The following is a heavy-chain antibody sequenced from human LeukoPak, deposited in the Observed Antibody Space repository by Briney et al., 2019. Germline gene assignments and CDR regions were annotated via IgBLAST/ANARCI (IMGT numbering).Heavy chain of an antibody. V-gene: IGHV3-30*03. CDR1: GFTFSSYG. D-gene: IGHD3-10*01. CDR3: TTDWRYYYGSGRPRSGVQH. Sequence: GGSLRLSCAASGFTFSSYGMHWVRQAPGKGLEWVASKSYDGSIKYYADSVKGRFTISRDNSKNTLYLQMNSLKTEDTAVYYCTTDWRYYYGSGRPRSGVQHWGQGTLVTVSS. J-gene: IGHJ1*01. CDR2: KSYDGSIK.